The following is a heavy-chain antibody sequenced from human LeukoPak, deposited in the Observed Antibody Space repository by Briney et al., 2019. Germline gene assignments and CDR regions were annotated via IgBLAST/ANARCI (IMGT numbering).Heavy chain of an antibody. CDR2: IIPIFGTA. V-gene: IGHV1-69*05. D-gene: IGHD5-24*01. Sequence: SVKVSCKASGGTFSSYAISWVRQAPGRGLEWMGRIIPIFGTANYAQKFQGRVTITTDESTSTAYMELSSLRSEDTAVYYCARGERGDGYNYDGVFDYWGQGTLVTVSS. CDR1: GGTFSSYA. J-gene: IGHJ4*02. CDR3: ARGERGDGYNYDGVFDY.